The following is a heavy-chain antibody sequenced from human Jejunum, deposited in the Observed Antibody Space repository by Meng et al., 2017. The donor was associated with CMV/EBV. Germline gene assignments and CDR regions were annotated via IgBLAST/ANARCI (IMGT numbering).Heavy chain of an antibody. CDR2: IDYSGTT. CDR3: ARDGEGRWLQLGC. V-gene: IGHV4-39*06. D-gene: IGHD5-24*01. J-gene: IGHJ4*02. CDR1: SRYG. Sequence: SRYGMHWVRQAPGKGLEWIGSIDYSGTTRYNPSLGSRVVISVDTSMNQLTLRLDSVTAADTAVYYCARDGEGRWLQLGCWGQGTLVTVSS.